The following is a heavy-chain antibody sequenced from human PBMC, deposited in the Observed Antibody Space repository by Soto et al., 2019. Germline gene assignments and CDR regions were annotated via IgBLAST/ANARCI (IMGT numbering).Heavy chain of an antibody. CDR3: ARGRYCSSTSCLNE. CDR1: GGSISSYY. J-gene: IGHJ4*02. Sequence: PSETLSLTCTVSGGSISSYYWSWIRQPPGKGLEWIGYIYYSGSTNYNPSLKSRVTISVDTSKNQFSLKLSSVTAVDTAVYYCARGRYCSSTSCLNEWGQGTLVTVSS. D-gene: IGHD2-2*01. V-gene: IGHV4-59*01. CDR2: IYYSGST.